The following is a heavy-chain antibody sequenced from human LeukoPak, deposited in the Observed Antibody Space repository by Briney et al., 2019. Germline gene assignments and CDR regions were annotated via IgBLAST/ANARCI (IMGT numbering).Heavy chain of an antibody. V-gene: IGHV3-7*01. J-gene: IGHJ3*02. CDR3: ARDGTTVVTPDAFDI. Sequence: GGSLRLSCAASGFTVSSYWMSWVRQAPGKGLEWVANIKQDGSEKYYVDSVKGRFTISRDNAKNSLYLQMNSLRAEDTAVYYCARDGTTVVTPDAFDIWGQGTMVTVSS. CDR2: IKQDGSEK. CDR1: GFTVSSYW. D-gene: IGHD4-23*01.